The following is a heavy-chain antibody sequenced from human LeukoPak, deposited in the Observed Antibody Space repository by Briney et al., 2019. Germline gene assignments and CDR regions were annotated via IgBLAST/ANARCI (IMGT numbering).Heavy chain of an antibody. CDR1: GGSINNYY. Sequence: SETLSLTCTVSGGSINNYYWNWIRQPPGKGLELIGYIYYSVSGGGTNYNPSLKSRVTISADTSKNQFSLKLSSVTAADTAVYYCARGGTMTTVPLWGQGTLVIVSS. V-gene: IGHV4-59*08. J-gene: IGHJ4*02. D-gene: IGHD4-17*01. CDR3: ARGGTMTTVPL. CDR2: IYYSVSGGGT.